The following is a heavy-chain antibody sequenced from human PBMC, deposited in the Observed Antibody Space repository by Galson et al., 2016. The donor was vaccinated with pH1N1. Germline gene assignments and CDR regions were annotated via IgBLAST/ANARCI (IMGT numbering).Heavy chain of an antibody. CDR3: AREGGYNDILTGNPTGSNYYMDV. J-gene: IGHJ6*03. CDR2: ISYDGLNK. V-gene: IGHV3-30-3*01. D-gene: IGHD3-9*01. Sequence: SLRLSCAASGLTFSTFAMHWVRQAPGKGLEWVAIISYDGLNKYYGDSVQGRFTISRDNSKNTLYLQMDSLTPEDTAVFYCAREGGYNDILTGNPTGSNYYMDVWGKGTTVTVSS. CDR1: GLTFSTFA.